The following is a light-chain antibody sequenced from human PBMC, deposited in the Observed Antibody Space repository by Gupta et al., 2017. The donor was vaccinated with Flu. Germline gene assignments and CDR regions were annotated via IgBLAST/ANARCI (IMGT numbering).Light chain of an antibody. CDR1: KLGDKY. V-gene: IGLV3-1*01. J-gene: IGLJ2*01. CDR2: KDS. Sequence: SYELPQPPSASVTPGQPASINCSGGKLGDKYACWYQQKPGQSPVLFIYKDSKRPAGIPERFSGSNSGITATLTISGTQAKDEGDYYCQAWDSMDVVFGGGTKLTVL. CDR3: QAWDSMDVV.